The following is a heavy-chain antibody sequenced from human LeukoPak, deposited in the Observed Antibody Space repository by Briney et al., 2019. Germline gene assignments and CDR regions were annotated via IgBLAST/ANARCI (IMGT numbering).Heavy chain of an antibody. CDR3: AEPGITMIGGV. CDR2: IKQDGSEK. J-gene: IGHJ6*04. Sequence: GGSLRLSCAASGFTFSSYGMSWVRQAPGKGLEWVANIKQDGSEKYYVDSVKGRFTISRDNAKNSLYLQMNSLRAEDTAVYYCAEPGITMIGGVWGKGTTVTISS. CDR1: GFTFSSYG. V-gene: IGHV3-7*01. D-gene: IGHD3-10*02.